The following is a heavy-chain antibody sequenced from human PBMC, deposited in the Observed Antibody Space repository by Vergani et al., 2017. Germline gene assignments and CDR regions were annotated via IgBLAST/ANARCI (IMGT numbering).Heavy chain of an antibody. D-gene: IGHD6-6*01. CDR2: IRGSGGST. Sequence: EVQLLESGGGLVQPGGSLRLSCAASGFTFSSYAMSWVRQAPGRGLEWVSAIRGSGGSTYYADSVKGRFTISRDTSKNTLYLQMNSLRAEDTAVYYCAKVGPIAARPREFDYWGQGTLVTVSS. CDR3: AKVGPIAARPREFDY. CDR1: GFTFSSYA. J-gene: IGHJ4*02. V-gene: IGHV3-23*01.